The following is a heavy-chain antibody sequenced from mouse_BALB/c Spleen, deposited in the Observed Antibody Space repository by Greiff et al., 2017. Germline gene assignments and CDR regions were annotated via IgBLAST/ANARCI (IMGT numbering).Heavy chain of an antibody. Sequence: QVQLKESGPGLVQPSQSLSITCTVSGFSLTSYGVHWVRQSPGKGLEWLGVIWSGGSTDYNAAFISRLSISKDNSKSQVFFKMNSLQADDTAIYYCARNEDGNYPYCFDYWGQGTTLTVSS. D-gene: IGHD2-1*01. CDR2: IWSGGST. V-gene: IGHV2-4-1*01. CDR3: ARNEDGNYPYCFDY. CDR1: GFSLTSYG. J-gene: IGHJ2*01.